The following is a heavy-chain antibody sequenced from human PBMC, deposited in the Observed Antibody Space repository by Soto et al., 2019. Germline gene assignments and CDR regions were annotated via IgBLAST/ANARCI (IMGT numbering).Heavy chain of an antibody. V-gene: IGHV3-30*18. J-gene: IGHJ4*02. CDR3: AKDYYIAGTYSPVDY. CDR2: ISYDGSNK. Sequence: WGSLRLSCAASGFTFNSYVIHWVRQAPGKGLEWVAFISYDGSNKYYADSVKGRFTISRDNSKNTLYLQMNTLSAEDTALYYCAKDYYIAGTYSPVDYWGQGTLVTVS. D-gene: IGHD3-10*01. CDR1: GFTFNSYV.